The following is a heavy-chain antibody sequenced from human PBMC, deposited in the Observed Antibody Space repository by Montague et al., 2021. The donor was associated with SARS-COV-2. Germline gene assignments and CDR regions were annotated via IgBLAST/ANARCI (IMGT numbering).Heavy chain of an antibody. CDR2: IDXDDNK. Sequence: VKPTQTLTLTCTFSGFSLSTSGMCVSWVRQPPGKALEWLALIDXDDNKFYSTSLKTRLTISKDTSKNQVVLTMTNVDPVDTATYYCARSLYDILTGYYLPFDYWGQGTLVTVSS. CDR1: GFSLSTSGMC. J-gene: IGHJ4*02. D-gene: IGHD3-9*01. V-gene: IGHV2-70*20. CDR3: ARSLYDILTGYYLPFDY.